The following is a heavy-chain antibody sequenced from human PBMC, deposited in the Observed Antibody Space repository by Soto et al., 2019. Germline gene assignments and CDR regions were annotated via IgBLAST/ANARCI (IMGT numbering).Heavy chain of an antibody. J-gene: IGHJ4*02. CDR2: IAYDGSNK. Sequence: QVQLVESGGAVVQPGKSLRLSCAASGFTFSSYGMYWVRQAPGKGLEWVAAIAYDGSNKYHADSVKGRFTISRDNSKNTLYLQMNSVRVEDTAVYYCATDIVRYTYGACDYWGQGALVTVSS. D-gene: IGHD5-18*01. CDR3: ATDIVRYTYGACDY. CDR1: GFTFSSYG. V-gene: IGHV3-30*03.